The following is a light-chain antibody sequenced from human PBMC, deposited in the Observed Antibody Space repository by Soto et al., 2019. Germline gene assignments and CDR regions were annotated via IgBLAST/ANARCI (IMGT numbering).Light chain of an antibody. CDR3: QRYDSLPPT. Sequence: DIQMTQSPSSLSASVGDRVTITCQASRDIGKYLNWFQEKPGKARKLLIYDASNLQTGVPSRFSGSGSRTDFTFTISSLQPEDFATYYCQRYDSLPPTFGQGTRLEIK. V-gene: IGKV1-33*01. CDR2: DAS. CDR1: RDIGKY. J-gene: IGKJ5*01.